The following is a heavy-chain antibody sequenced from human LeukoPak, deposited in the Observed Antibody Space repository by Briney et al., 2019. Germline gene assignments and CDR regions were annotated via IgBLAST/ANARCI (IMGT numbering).Heavy chain of an antibody. J-gene: IGHJ5*02. D-gene: IGHD1-26*01. CDR1: GYTFTSYG. V-gene: IGHV1-18*01. CDR2: ISGYNGNT. CDR3: ARDQRLYSGTYYLWFDP. Sequence: ASVKLSCKASGYTFTSYGITWVRQAPGQGLEWMGWISGYNGNTNYVQKFQGRVTMTTDTATSTAYMELRSLTSDDTAVYYCARDQRLYSGTYYLWFDPWGQGTLVTVSS.